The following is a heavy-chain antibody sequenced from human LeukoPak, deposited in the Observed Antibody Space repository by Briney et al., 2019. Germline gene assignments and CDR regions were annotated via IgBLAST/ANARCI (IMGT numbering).Heavy chain of an antibody. CDR2: IGTAGDT. Sequence: GGSLRLSCAASGFTFSSYDRHWVRQATGKGLEWVSAIGTAGDTYYPGSVKGRFTISRENAKNSLYLQMNSLRAGDTAVYYCARSRPGKYCSSTSCYFGIYYYYGMAVWGQGTTVTVSS. D-gene: IGHD2-2*01. J-gene: IGHJ6*02. CDR1: GFTFSSYD. V-gene: IGHV3-13*01. CDR3: ARSRPGKYCSSTSCYFGIYYYYGMAV.